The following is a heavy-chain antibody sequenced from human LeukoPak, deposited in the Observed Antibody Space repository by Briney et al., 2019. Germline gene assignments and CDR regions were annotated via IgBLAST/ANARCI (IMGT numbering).Heavy chain of an antibody. CDR2: VYYSGNI. CDR1: GGSINSAGYY. D-gene: IGHD2-21*01. Sequence: PSETLSLTCTVSGGSINSAGYYWGWIRQHPAKGLEWIGNVYYSGNIYYNPSLESRVTISMDTSKNQFSLKMSSVTAADTAVYYCARVWGSENWFDPRGQGTLVTVSS. V-gene: IGHV4-31*03. J-gene: IGHJ5*02. CDR3: ARVWGSENWFDP.